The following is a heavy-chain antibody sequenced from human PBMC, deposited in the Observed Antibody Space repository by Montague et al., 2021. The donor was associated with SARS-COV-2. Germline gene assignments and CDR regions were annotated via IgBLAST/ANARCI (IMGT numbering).Heavy chain of an antibody. CDR3: ARLGPGPQGEES. D-gene: IGHD3-16*01. Sequence: SETLSLTCTVSGGSITTTSHYWGWIRQPPGKGLEWIGGIYYSGYTHYNPSLKTRLTLSVDTSTNQFSLKLSSVTAADTAVYHCARLGPGPQGEESWGQGTVVIVSS. CDR1: GGSITTTSHY. CDR2: IYYSGYT. J-gene: IGHJ5*02. V-gene: IGHV4-39*01.